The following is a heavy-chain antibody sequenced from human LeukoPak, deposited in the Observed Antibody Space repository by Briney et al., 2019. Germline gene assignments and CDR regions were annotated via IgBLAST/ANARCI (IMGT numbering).Heavy chain of an antibody. CDR1: GYTFTGYY. J-gene: IGHJ4*02. CDR3: ARGAAYYDSSGYYYY. Sequence: ASVKVSCKASGYTFTGYYMHWVRQAPGQGLEWMGWINPNSGGTNYAQKFQGWVTMTRDTSISTAYMELSRLRSDDTAVYYCARGAAYYDSSGYYYYWGRGTLVTVSS. V-gene: IGHV1-2*04. D-gene: IGHD3-22*01. CDR2: INPNSGGT.